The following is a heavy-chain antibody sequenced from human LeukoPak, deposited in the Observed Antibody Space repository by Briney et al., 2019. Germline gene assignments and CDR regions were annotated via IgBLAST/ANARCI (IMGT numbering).Heavy chain of an antibody. Sequence: GGSLTLSCAASGFTFSSYWMSWVRQAPGKGLEWVANIKQDGSEKYYVDSVRGRFTISRDNAKNSLYLQMNSLRAEDTAVYYCARNRRPYYDYLPDYWGQGTLVTVSS. V-gene: IGHV3-7*01. CDR1: GFTFSSYW. CDR2: IKQDGSEK. CDR3: ARNRRPYYDYLPDY. J-gene: IGHJ4*02. D-gene: IGHD3-3*01.